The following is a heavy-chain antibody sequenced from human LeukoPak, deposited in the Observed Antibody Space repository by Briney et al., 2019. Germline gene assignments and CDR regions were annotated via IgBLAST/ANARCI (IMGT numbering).Heavy chain of an antibody. D-gene: IGHD6-6*01. V-gene: IGHV4-31*03. CDR2: IYYSGST. CDR3: AREEGDEYSSSSWFDP. J-gene: IGHJ5*02. CDR1: GGSISSGGYY. Sequence: SETLSLTCTVSGGSISSGGYYWSWLRQHPGKGLEWIGYIYYSGSTYYNPSLKSRVTISVDTSKNQFSLKLSSVTAADTAVYYCAREEGDEYSSSSWFDPWGQGTLVTVSP.